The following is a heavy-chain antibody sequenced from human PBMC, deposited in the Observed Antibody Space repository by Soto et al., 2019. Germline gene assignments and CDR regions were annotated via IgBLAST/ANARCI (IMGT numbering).Heavy chain of an antibody. J-gene: IGHJ4*02. CDR3: VAEVGPRTFDN. CDR2: ISYDGSYQ. Sequence: QVQLVESGGGVVQPGRSLRLSCAASGFTFREHAMHWVRQAPGKGLEWVALISYDGSYQNYPESVRGRFTISRDDSGSTLFLQMNSLRDEDTAVYYCVAEVGPRTFDNWGQGTLVTVSS. V-gene: IGHV3-30-3*01. D-gene: IGHD1-26*01. CDR1: GFTFREHA.